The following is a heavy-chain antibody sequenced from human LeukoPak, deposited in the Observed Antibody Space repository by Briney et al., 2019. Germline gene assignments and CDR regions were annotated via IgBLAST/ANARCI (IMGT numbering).Heavy chain of an antibody. V-gene: IGHV3-74*01. CDR3: ARGGFGHNMDV. CDR2: INSDGSNT. J-gene: IGHJ6*03. D-gene: IGHD3-3*01. CDR1: EFTFSNYW. Sequence: GGSLRLSCVASEFTFSNYWLHWVRQASGKGPVWVSRINSDGSNTIYADSVKGRFTISRDNAKNTVYLQMNSLRVEDTAIYYCARGGFGHNMDVWGKGTTVTVSS.